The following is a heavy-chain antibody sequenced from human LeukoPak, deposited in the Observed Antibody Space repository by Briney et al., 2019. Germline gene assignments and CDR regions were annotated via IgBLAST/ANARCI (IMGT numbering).Heavy chain of an antibody. CDR3: ARVVLGYCSSTSCYGGYYYYYGMDV. J-gene: IGHJ6*02. CDR2: INHSGST. Sequence: PSETLSLTCAVYGGSFSGYYWSGIRQPPGKGLEWIGEINHSGSTNYNPSLKSRVTISVHTSNNQFSLQLSSVPAADTAVYYCARVVLGYCSSTSCYGGYYYYYGMDVWGQGTTVTVSS. V-gene: IGHV4-34*01. D-gene: IGHD2-2*01. CDR1: GGSFSGYY.